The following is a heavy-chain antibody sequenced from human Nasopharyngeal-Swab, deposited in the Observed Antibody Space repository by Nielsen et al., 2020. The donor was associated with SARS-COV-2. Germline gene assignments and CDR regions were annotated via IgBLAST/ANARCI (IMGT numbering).Heavy chain of an antibody. Sequence: SGTLSLTCAVYGGSFSGYYWSWIRQPPGKGLEWIGEINHSGSTNYNPSLKSRVTISVDTSKNQFSLKLSSVTAADTAVYYCARGGIAVAQQGWDYWGQGTLVTVSS. J-gene: IGHJ4*02. CDR1: GGSFSGYY. CDR3: ARGGIAVAQQGWDY. CDR2: INHSGST. V-gene: IGHV4-34*01. D-gene: IGHD6-19*01.